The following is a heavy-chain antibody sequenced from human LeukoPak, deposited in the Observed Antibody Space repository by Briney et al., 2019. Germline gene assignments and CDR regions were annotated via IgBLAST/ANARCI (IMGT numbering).Heavy chain of an antibody. CDR2: FYYSGST. Sequence: PSETLSLTCTVSGGSISSGSYYWGWIRQPPGKGLEWIGSFYYSGSTYYNPSLKSRVTISVDTSKNQFSLKLCSVTAADTAVYYCARRPFMITFGGVIAPPNWFDPWGQGTLVTVSS. CDR3: ARRPFMITFGGVIAPPNWFDP. CDR1: GGSISSGSYY. D-gene: IGHD3-16*02. J-gene: IGHJ5*02. V-gene: IGHV4-39*07.